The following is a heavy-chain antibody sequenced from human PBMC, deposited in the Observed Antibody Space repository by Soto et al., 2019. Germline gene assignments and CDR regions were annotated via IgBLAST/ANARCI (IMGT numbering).Heavy chain of an antibody. V-gene: IGHV3-30*04. J-gene: IGHJ4*02. Sequence: QVRLVESGGGVVQPGRSLRLSCAASGFTFSSYAMHWVRQAPGKGLEWVAIISYDGSKKYFADSVKGRFTISRDNSKNTLYLQMNSLRGEDTAVYSCARGGRYYGSGTASKDWGQGIQVTVSS. CDR2: ISYDGSKK. CDR3: ARGGRYYGSGTASKD. CDR1: GFTFSSYA. D-gene: IGHD3-10*01.